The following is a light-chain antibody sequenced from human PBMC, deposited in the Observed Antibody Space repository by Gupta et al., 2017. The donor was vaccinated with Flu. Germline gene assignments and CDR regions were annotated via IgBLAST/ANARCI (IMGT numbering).Light chain of an antibody. CDR3: AVWDDSLNGVV. V-gene: IGLV1-44*01. CDR2: SNH. Sequence: QSVLTQPPSVSATPGQRVTISCPGTKSNIGFSTFSWYQVLPGTAPKLLVYSNHQRPSGVPGRFSGSKSGTSASLAISGLQSEDEAEYYCAVWDDSLNGVVFGGGTKVTVL. J-gene: IGLJ2*01. CDR1: KSNIGFST.